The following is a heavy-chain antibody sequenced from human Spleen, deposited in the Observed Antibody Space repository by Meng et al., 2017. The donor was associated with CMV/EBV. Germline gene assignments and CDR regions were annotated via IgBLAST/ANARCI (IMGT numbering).Heavy chain of an antibody. D-gene: IGHD2-2*02. V-gene: IGHV1-69*10. Sequence: SVKVSCKASGGTFNNYAISWVRQAPGQGLEWMGGIIPILGLAVYAQNFRGRVTITADTSTNTTYMELTSLRSEDTAVYYCARRNGPDQYCSSTSCYISSPLDYWGQGTPVTVSS. CDR1: GGTFNNYA. CDR2: IIPILGLA. J-gene: IGHJ4*02. CDR3: ARRNGPDQYCSSTSCYISSPLDY.